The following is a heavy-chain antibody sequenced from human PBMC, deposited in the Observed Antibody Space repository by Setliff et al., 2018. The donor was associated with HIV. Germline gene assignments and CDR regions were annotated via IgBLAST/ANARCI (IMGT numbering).Heavy chain of an antibody. V-gene: IGHV3-48*01. CDR2: IAADSKII. CDR1: GFTFSRYS. D-gene: IGHD6-19*01. J-gene: IGHJ4*02. CDR3: ARDQGWAFDY. Sequence: GASLKISCTASGFTFSRYSMNWVRQAPGKGLEWVAYIAADSKIISYAESVKGRFTISRDNAKNSVYLQVNSLRVEDTAMYYCARDQGWAFDYWGQGTPVTVSS.